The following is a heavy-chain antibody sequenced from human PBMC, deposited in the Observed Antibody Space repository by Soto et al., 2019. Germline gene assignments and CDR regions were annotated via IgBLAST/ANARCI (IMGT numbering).Heavy chain of an antibody. J-gene: IGHJ4*02. CDR1: GYSFTSYW. V-gene: IGHV5-51*01. CDR3: ASSTGAAAGRYYFDY. Sequence: GESLQISCKGSGYSFTSYWIGWVRQMPGKGLEWMGIIYPGDSDTRYSPSFQGQVTISADKSISTAYLQWSSLKASDTAMYYCASSTGAAAGRYYFDYWGQGTLVTVSS. D-gene: IGHD6-13*01. CDR2: IYPGDSDT.